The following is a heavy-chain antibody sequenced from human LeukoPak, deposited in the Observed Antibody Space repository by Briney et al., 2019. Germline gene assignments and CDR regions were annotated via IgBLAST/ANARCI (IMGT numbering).Heavy chain of an antibody. V-gene: IGHV4-59*08. Sequence: SETLSLTCNVSGDSVSSVYWSWIRQPPGKGLEWIGYIYYNGYTDYNPSPKSRVTISVDTSKNQLSLHMSSVTASDSAIYYCARHRRNLNEDRFREGEPNFDYWGQGTLVTVSS. CDR2: IYYNGYT. D-gene: IGHD1-14*01. J-gene: IGHJ4*02. CDR3: ARHRRNLNEDRFREGEPNFDY. CDR1: GDSVSSVY.